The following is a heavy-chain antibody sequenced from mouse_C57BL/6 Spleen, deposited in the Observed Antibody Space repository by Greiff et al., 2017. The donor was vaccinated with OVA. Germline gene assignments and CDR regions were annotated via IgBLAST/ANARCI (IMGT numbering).Heavy chain of an antibody. J-gene: IGHJ4*01. CDR2: ISSGGSYT. V-gene: IGHV5-6*01. CDR3: ARQRNYGSSYEDAMDY. Sequence: EVQVVESGGDLVKPGGSLKLSCAASGFTFSSYGMSWVRQTPDKRLEWVATISSGGSYTYYPDSVKGRFTISRDNAKNTLYLQMSSLKSEDTAMYYCARQRNYGSSYEDAMDYRGQGTSVTVSS. CDR1: GFTFSSYG. D-gene: IGHD1-1*01.